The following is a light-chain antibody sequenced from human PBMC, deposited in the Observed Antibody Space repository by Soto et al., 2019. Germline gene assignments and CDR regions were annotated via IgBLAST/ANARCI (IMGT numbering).Light chain of an antibody. Sequence: EIVVTQSPATLSVSPGERATLSCRASQSVGNNFAWYQQKPGQAPRLLIFATSTRATGVPARFSGSGSGTEFTLTISSLQSEDFAVYCCQQYVDWPLTFGGGAKVEIE. CDR2: ATS. V-gene: IGKV3-15*01. CDR1: QSVGNN. J-gene: IGKJ4*01. CDR3: QQYVDWPLT.